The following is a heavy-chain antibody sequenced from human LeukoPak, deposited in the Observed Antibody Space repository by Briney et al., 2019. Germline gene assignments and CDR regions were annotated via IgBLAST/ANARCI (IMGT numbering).Heavy chain of an antibody. Sequence: ASVKVSCKASGYTFSDYYIHWVRQAPGQGLEWMGWIDPHSGGTNYAQKFQGRVTMTRDTSISTAYMELSRLRSDDTALYYCARECYDSSGRKHGFDVWGQGTMVTVSS. J-gene: IGHJ3*01. V-gene: IGHV1-2*02. D-gene: IGHD3-22*01. CDR1: GYTFSDYY. CDR3: ARECYDSSGRKHGFDV. CDR2: IDPHSGGT.